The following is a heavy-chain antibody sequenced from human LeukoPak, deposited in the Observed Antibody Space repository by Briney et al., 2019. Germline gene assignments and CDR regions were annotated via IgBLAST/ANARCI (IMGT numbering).Heavy chain of an antibody. CDR1: GFTFSSFA. D-gene: IGHD2-21*02. V-gene: IGHV3-23*01. CDR2: ISGSGVTT. Sequence: GGSLRLSCAASGFTFSSFAMNWVRQAPGKGLEWVSGISGSGVTTYYAGSVKGRFTISRDNSKNTLYLQMNSLRAEDTAVYYCSKALYCGGDCYSRDDYWGQGILVTVSS. J-gene: IGHJ4*02. CDR3: SKALYCGGDCYSRDDY.